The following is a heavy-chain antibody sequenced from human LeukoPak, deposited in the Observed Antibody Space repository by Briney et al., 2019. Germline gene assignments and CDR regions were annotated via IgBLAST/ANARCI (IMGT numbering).Heavy chain of an antibody. CDR2: IIPIFGTA. CDR3: ARARKGPYAYYYYGMDV. D-gene: IGHD1-14*01. J-gene: IGHJ6*02. CDR1: GGTFSSYA. V-gene: IGHV1-69*13. Sequence: SVKVSCKASGGTFSSYAISWVRQAPGQGLEWMGGIIPIFGTANYAQKFQGRVTITADESTSTAYMELSSLRSEDTAVYYCARARKGPYAYYYYGMDVWGQGTTVTVSS.